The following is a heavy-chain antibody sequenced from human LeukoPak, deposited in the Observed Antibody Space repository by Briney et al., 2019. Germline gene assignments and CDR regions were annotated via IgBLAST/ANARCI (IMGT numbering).Heavy chain of an antibody. CDR2: INPNSGGT. CDR1: GYTFTGYY. J-gene: IGHJ4*02. CDR3: ARAPRGTVVTYDY. V-gene: IGHV1-2*02. D-gene: IGHD4-23*01. Sequence: ASVKVSCKASGYTFTGYYMHWVRQAPGQGLEWMGWINPNSGGTNYAQKFQGRVTMTRDTSISTAYMELSRLRSDDTAVYYCARAPRGTVVTYDYWGQGTLVTVSS.